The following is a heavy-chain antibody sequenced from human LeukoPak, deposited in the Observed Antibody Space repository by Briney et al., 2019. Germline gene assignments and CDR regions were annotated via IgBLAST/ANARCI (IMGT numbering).Heavy chain of an antibody. D-gene: IGHD2-2*01. V-gene: IGHV3-23*01. Sequence: GASLRLSCAASGFPFSSYAMSWVRPAPGKGLEWVSAISGSGGSTYYADSVKGRFTISRDNSKNTLYLQMNSLRAEDTAVYYCARVPGPYTTSRYDYWGQGTLVTVSS. CDR2: ISGSGGST. CDR3: ARVPGPYTTSRYDY. CDR1: GFPFSSYA. J-gene: IGHJ4*02.